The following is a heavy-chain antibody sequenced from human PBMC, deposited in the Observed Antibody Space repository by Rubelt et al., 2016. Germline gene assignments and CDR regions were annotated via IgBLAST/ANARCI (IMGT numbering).Heavy chain of an antibody. D-gene: IGHD2-15*01. CDR3: ARDIVVVVAAGGMDV. V-gene: IGHV1-69*04. CDR1: GGTFSSYA. CDR2: IIPILGIA. Sequence: KPGSSVKVSCKASGGTFSSYAISWVRQAPGQGLEWMGRIIPILGIANYAQKFQGRVTITADKSTSTAYMELSSLRSEDTAVYYCARDIVVVVAAGGMDVWGQGTTVTVSS. J-gene: IGHJ6*02.